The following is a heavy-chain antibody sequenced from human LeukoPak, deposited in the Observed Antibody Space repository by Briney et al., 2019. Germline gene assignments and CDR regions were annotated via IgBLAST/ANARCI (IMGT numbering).Heavy chain of an antibody. Sequence: SVKVSCKASGGTFSSYAISWVRQAPGQGLEWMGRIIPILGIANYAQKFQGRVTITADKSTSTAYMGLSSLRSEDTAVYYCARPYCGGDCYSQAFDIWGQGTMVTVSS. CDR1: GGTFSSYA. J-gene: IGHJ3*02. CDR2: IIPILGIA. V-gene: IGHV1-69*04. CDR3: ARPYCGGDCYSQAFDI. D-gene: IGHD2-21*02.